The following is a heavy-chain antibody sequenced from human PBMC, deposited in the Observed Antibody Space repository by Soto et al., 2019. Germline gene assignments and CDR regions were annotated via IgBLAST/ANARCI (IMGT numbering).Heavy chain of an antibody. V-gene: IGHV4-31*03. Sequence: QVQLQESGPGLVKPSQTLSLTCSVSGASISSDDHYWAWLRQSPGRGLEWMGYIFHSGSTFYNPFLESRIIISLETSTNEFSLRLTSVTAADTAVYYCSRLDNRGYYSNQEPYYFDFWGQGTLVTVSS. CDR2: IFHSGST. D-gene: IGHD3-22*01. CDR1: GASISSDDHY. J-gene: IGHJ4*02. CDR3: SRLDNRGYYSNQEPYYFDF.